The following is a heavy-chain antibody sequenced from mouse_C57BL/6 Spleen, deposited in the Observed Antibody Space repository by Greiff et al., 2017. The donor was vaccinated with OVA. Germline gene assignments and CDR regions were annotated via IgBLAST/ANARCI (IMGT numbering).Heavy chain of an antibody. D-gene: IGHD1-1*01. CDR3: ARDYYGSSYNFDY. CDR2: IYPGSGST. J-gene: IGHJ2*01. CDR1: GYTFTSYW. Sequence: QVQLQQPGAELVKPGASVKMSCKASGYTFTSYWITWVKQRPGQGLEWIGDIYPGSGSTNYNEKFKSKATLTVDTASSAAYMQLSSLTSVDSAVYYCARDYYGSSYNFDYWGQGTTLTVSS. V-gene: IGHV1-55*01.